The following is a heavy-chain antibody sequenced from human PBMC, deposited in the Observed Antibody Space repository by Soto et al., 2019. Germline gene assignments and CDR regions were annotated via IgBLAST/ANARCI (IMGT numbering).Heavy chain of an antibody. CDR2: ISPSGSP. CDR1: GGSVNSGGYF. V-gene: IGHV4-30-2*01. J-gene: IGHJ5*02. D-gene: IGHD2-8*01. CDR3: ARGVLA. Sequence: SETLSLTCSVSGGSVNSGGYFWSWIRQPPGKGLEWIGFISPSGSPAYKPSLKSRVTISVDRSKNQISLELSSVTAADTAVYYCARGVLAWGPGTLVTVSS.